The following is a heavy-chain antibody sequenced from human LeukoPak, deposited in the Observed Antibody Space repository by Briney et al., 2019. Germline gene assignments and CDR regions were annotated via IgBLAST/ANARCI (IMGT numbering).Heavy chain of an antibody. V-gene: IGHV3-30*18. Sequence: TGGSLRLSCAASGFTFSSYGMHWVRQAPGKGLEWVAVISYDGSNKYYADSVKGRFTISRDNSKNTLHLQMNSLRAEDTAVYYCAKRGLLWFGELSYGMDVWGQGTTVTVSS. D-gene: IGHD3-10*01. CDR1: GFTFSSYG. J-gene: IGHJ6*02. CDR3: AKRGLLWFGELSYGMDV. CDR2: ISYDGSNK.